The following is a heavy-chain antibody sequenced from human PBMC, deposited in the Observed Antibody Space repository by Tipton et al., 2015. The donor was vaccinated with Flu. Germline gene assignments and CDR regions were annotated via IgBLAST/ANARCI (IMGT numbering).Heavy chain of an antibody. CDR1: GFTFDDYA. Sequence: GSLRLSCAASGFTFDDYAMHWVRRAPGKGLEWVSLITWDAVSTYYAGSVKGRFIISRDNNKNSLYLQMNSLRPEDSALYYCARSCTGGGCYRYYYYGMDVWGQGTTVTVSS. CDR2: ITWDAVST. J-gene: IGHJ6*02. D-gene: IGHD2-8*02. V-gene: IGHV3-43D*04. CDR3: ARSCTGGGCYRYYYYGMDV.